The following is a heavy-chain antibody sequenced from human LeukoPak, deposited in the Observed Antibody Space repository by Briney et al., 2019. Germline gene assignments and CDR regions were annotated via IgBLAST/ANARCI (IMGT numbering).Heavy chain of an antibody. CDR3: ARVGHYYDSSGYYGP. J-gene: IGHJ4*02. CDR1: GGTFSSYA. CDR2: IIPIFGTA. V-gene: IGHV1-69*13. Sequence: SVKVSCKASGGTFSSYAISWVRQAPGQGLEWMGGIIPIFGTANYAQKFQGRGTITADESTSTAYMELSSLRSEDTAVYYCARVGHYYDSSGYYGPWGQGTLVTVSS. D-gene: IGHD3-22*01.